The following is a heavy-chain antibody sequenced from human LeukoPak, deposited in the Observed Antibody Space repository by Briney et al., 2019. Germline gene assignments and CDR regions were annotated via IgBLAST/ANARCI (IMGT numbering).Heavy chain of an antibody. CDR2: INHSGST. Sequence: SETLSLTCAVYGGSFSGYYWSWIRQPPGKGLEWIGEINHSGSTNYNPSLKSRVTISVDTSKNQFSLKLSSVTAADTAVYYCARTLGSSGYYPDAFDIWGQGTMVTVSS. CDR3: ARTLGSSGYYPDAFDI. V-gene: IGHV4-34*01. J-gene: IGHJ3*02. D-gene: IGHD3-22*01. CDR1: GGSFSGYY.